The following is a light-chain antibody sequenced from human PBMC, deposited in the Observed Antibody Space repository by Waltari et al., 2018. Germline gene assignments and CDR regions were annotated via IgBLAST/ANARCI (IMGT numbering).Light chain of an antibody. CDR2: AAS. V-gene: IGKV1-6*01. Sequence: AIQMTQSPSSLSASVGDIVTITCRASQDIRIDLAWYQQKPGKAPNLLIYAASTLQSGVPLRFSASGSGTDFTLTISSLRPEDAATYYCLQDYNYPRTFGQGTKVEIK. CDR3: LQDYNYPRT. CDR1: QDIRID. J-gene: IGKJ1*01.